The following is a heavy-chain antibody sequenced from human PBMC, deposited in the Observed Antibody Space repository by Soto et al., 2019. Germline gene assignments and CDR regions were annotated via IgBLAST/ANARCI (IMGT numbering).Heavy chain of an antibody. J-gene: IGHJ6*02. D-gene: IGHD2-8*01. V-gene: IGHV4-31*03. CDR2: IYYSGST. Sequence: SDTLSLTCTVSGGSISSGGYYWSWIRQHPGKGLEWIGYIYYSGSTYYNPSLKSRVTISVDTSKNQFSLKLSSVTAADTAVYYCAIFYPYGMDVWGQGTTVTVSS. CDR3: AIFYPYGMDV. CDR1: GGSISSGGYY.